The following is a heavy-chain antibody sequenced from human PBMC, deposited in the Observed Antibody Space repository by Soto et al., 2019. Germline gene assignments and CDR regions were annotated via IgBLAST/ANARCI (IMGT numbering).Heavy chain of an antibody. CDR3: ARDQYDFWSGYSPAPWYYYGMDV. CDR1: GFTFISYS. D-gene: IGHD3-3*01. V-gene: IGHV3-21*01. Sequence: GSLRLSCAASGFTFISYSMNWVRQAPGKGLEWVSSISSSSSYIYYADSVKGRFTISRDNAKNSLYLQMNSLRAEDTAVYYCARDQYDFWSGYSPAPWYYYGMDVWGQGTTVTVSS. CDR2: ISSSSSYI. J-gene: IGHJ6*02.